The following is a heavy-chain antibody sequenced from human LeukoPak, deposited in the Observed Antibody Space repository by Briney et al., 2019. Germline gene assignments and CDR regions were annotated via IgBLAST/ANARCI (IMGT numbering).Heavy chain of an antibody. CDR1: GFTFSNAW. J-gene: IGHJ4*02. V-gene: IGHV3-15*01. D-gene: IGHD3-10*01. CDR2: IKSKTDGGTT. Sequence: GGSLRLSCAASGFTFSNAWMSWVRQAPGKGLEWVGRIKSKTDGGTTDYAATVKGRFTISRDDSKNTVYLQLNRLKTEDTGVYYCSAGGGRVYWGQGTLVTVSS. CDR3: SAGGGRVY.